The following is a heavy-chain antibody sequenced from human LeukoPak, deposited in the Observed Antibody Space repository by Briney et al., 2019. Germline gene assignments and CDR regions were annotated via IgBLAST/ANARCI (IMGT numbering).Heavy chain of an antibody. CDR2: IKQDGREK. CDR3: ARESYSGDDWGFDY. D-gene: IGHD5-12*01. CDR1: GFTFSDYW. J-gene: IGHJ4*02. Sequence: GGSLRLSCAGSGFTFSDYWMNWVRQAPGKGLEWVANIKQDGREKYYVDPVQGRFTISRDNTKNSLYLQMNSLIAEDTAVYYCARESYSGDDWGFDYWGQGILVTVSS. V-gene: IGHV3-7*01.